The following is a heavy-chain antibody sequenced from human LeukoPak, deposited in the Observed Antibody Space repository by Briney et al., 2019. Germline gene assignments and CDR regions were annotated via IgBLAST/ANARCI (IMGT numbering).Heavy chain of an antibody. V-gene: IGHV3-23*01. Sequence: GGSLRLSCAASGLSFSSYAMTWVRRAPGKGLEWVSSLSGSGGGTWYAGAVKGRFTISRDNSNNVMYLQMNSLRAEDTAVYYCAKDRTPYSRSGGYYLGALDLWGHGTMVTVSS. CDR2: LSGSGGGT. CDR3: AKDRTPYSRSGGYYLGALDL. D-gene: IGHD3-10*01. CDR1: GLSFSSYA. J-gene: IGHJ3*01.